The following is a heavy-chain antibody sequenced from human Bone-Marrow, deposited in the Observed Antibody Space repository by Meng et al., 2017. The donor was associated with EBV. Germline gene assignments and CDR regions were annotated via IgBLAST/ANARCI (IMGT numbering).Heavy chain of an antibody. D-gene: IGHD3-10*01. Sequence: QVQVVQSGAEVQQPGSSVKVSCRTSGGTFRSDAVSWVRQAPGPGLEWMGGLIPMSDAPHYAQKFQGRVTMTADESTSTHYMDLTGLRSDDTAVYYCASESGRGFTPDYWGQGTLVTVSS. CDR3: ASESGRGFTPDY. CDR1: GGTFRSDA. J-gene: IGHJ4*02. V-gene: IGHV1-69*01. CDR2: LIPMSDAP.